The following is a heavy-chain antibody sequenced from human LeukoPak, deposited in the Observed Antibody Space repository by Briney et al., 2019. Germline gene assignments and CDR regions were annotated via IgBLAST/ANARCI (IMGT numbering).Heavy chain of an antibody. J-gene: IGHJ4*02. Sequence: ASVKVSCKASGYTFTRYGIGWVRQAPGQGLEWMGWIIAYIGNTNYAQKLQGRVTMTTDTSKSTAYTELRSLRSDDTAVYYGARGLGPYDSSGYYPDHWGQGTLVTVSS. CDR2: IIAYIGNT. V-gene: IGHV1-18*01. CDR3: ARGLGPYDSSGYYPDH. CDR1: GYTFTRYG. D-gene: IGHD3-22*01.